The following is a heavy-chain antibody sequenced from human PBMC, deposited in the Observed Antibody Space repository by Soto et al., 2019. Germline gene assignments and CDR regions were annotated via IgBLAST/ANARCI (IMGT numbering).Heavy chain of an antibody. CDR3: ARGPIAAAGTTYYYYGMDV. V-gene: IGHV1-69*12. CDR2: IIPIFGTA. D-gene: IGHD6-13*01. CDR1: GGTFSSYA. Sequence: QVQLVQSGAEVKKPGSSVKVSCKASGGTFSSYAISWVRQAPGQGLEWMGGIIPIFGTAIYAQKFQGRVTITADESTSTAYMELSSLRSEDTAVYYCARGPIAAAGTTYYYYGMDVWGQGTTVTVSS. J-gene: IGHJ6*02.